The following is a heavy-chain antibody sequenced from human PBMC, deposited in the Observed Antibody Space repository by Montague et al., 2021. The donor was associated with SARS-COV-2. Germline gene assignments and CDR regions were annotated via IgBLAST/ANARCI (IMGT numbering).Heavy chain of an antibody. V-gene: IGHV3-74*01. CDR3: ATLTVGATPDAFDI. J-gene: IGHJ3*02. Sequence: SLRLSCAASGFSFSSYWMHWVRQAPGKGLVWVSRINSDGSSISYADSVKGRFTISGDNAKNTLYLQMNSLRAEDTAVYYCATLTVGATPDAFDIWGQGTMVTVSS. CDR2: INSDGSSI. D-gene: IGHD1-26*01. CDR1: GFSFSSYW.